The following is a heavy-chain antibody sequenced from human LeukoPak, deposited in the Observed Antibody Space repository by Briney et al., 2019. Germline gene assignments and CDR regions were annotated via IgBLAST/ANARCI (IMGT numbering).Heavy chain of an antibody. J-gene: IGHJ3*02. CDR1: GGSISSSSYY. V-gene: IGHV4-39*07. CDR2: IYYSGST. Sequence: SETLSLTCTVSGGSISSSSYYWGWIRQPPGKGLEWIGSIYYSGSTYYNPSLKSRVTISVDTSKNQFSLKLSSVTAADTAVYYCARDSNLGVGATSGDAFDIWGQGTMVTVSS. D-gene: IGHD1-26*01. CDR3: ARDSNLGVGATSGDAFDI.